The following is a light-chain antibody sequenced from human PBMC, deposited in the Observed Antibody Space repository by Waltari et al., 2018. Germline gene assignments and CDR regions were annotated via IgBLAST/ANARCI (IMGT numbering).Light chain of an antibody. CDR3: CSYAGTTSWV. CDR1: SDDFWGYNL. V-gene: IGLV2-23*02. Sequence: QSALTQPASVSGSPGQSITISCTGTSDDFWGYNLVYWYQQSSGNAPKLIIYEVHKLPSGVSSRFSASRSGNTAYLTISGLQSEDEANYYCCSYAGTTSWVFGGGTKVTVL. J-gene: IGLJ3*02. CDR2: EVH.